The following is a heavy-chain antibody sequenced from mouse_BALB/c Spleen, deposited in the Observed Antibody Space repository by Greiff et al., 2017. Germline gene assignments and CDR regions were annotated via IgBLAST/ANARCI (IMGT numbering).Heavy chain of an antibody. CDR2: IDPFNGGT. D-gene: IGHD2-4*01. CDR3: ARGDDYVGERDFDY. Sequence: VQLQQSGPELMKPGASVKISCKASGYSFTSYYMHWVKQSHGKSLERIGYIDPFNGGTSYNQKFKGKATLTVDKSSSTAYMHLSSLTSEDSAVYYCARGDDYVGERDFDYWGQGTTLTVSS. CDR1: GYSFTSYY. V-gene: IGHV1S135*01. J-gene: IGHJ2*01.